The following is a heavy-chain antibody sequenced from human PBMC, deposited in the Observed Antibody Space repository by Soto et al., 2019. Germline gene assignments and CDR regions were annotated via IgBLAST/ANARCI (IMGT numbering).Heavy chain of an antibody. CDR1: GFSLSTSGVG. CDR3: AHRGLMITFGGVIVPYFDY. J-gene: IGHJ4*02. CDR2: IYWDDDK. D-gene: IGHD3-16*02. V-gene: IGHV2-5*02. Sequence: QITLKESGPTLVKPTQTLTLTCTFSGFSLSTSGVGVGWIRQPPGKALEWLALIYWDDDKRYSPSLKSRLTITKDTSKNLVVLTMTNMDPVDTATYYCAHRGLMITFGGVIVPYFDYWGQGTLVTVSS.